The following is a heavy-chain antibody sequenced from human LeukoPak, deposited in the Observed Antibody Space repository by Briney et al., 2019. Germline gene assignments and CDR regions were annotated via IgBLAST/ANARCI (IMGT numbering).Heavy chain of an antibody. J-gene: IGHJ1*01. Sequence: PSETLSLTCAVYGGSFSGYYWSWIRQAPGKGLEWVSYISSSGSTIYYADSVKGRFTISRDNAKNSLYLQMNSLRAEDTAVYYCASFNYYDGSGYHSEIQHWGQGTLVTVSS. V-gene: IGHV3-11*04. D-gene: IGHD3-22*01. CDR1: GGSFSGYY. CDR2: ISSSGSTI. CDR3: ASFNYYDGSGYHSEIQH.